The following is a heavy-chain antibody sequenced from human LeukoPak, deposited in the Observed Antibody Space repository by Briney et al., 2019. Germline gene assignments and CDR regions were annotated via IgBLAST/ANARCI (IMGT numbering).Heavy chain of an antibody. V-gene: IGHV1-2*02. D-gene: IGHD4-17*01. CDR2: INPNSGGT. J-gene: IGHJ6*03. Sequence: ASVKVSCKASGYTFTGYYMHWVRQAPGQGLEWMGWINPNSGGTNYAQKFQGRVTMTRDTSISTAYMELSRLRSDDTAVYYCARAGDTAVTRYYYYYMDVWGKGTTVTVSS. CDR1: GYTFTGYY. CDR3: ARAGDTAVTRYYYYYMDV.